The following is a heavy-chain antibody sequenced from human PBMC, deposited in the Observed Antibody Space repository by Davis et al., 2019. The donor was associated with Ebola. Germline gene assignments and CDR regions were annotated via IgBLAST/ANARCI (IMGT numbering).Heavy chain of an antibody. CDR3: ARVYTHNWFDP. CDR2: IYYSGST. D-gene: IGHD1-14*01. CDR1: GGSISSGGYY. J-gene: IGHJ5*02. V-gene: IGHV4-31*03. Sequence: LTCTVSGGSISSGGYYWSWIRQHPRKGLEWIGYIYYSGSTYYNPSLKSRVTISVDTSKNQFSLKLSSVTAADTAVYYCARVYTHNWFDPWGQGTLVTVSS.